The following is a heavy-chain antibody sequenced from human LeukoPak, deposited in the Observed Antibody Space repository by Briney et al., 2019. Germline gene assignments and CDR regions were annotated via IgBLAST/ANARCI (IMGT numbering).Heavy chain of an antibody. CDR3: ARLRDGTIDY. CDR2: ISYDGSNK. J-gene: IGHJ4*02. CDR1: GFTFSSYA. Sequence: GGSLRLSCAASGFTFSSYAMHWVRQASGKGLEWVAVISYDGSNKYYADSVKGRFTISRDNSKNTLYLQMNSLKASDTAMYYCARLRDGTIDYWGQGTLVTVSS. V-gene: IGHV3-30-3*01.